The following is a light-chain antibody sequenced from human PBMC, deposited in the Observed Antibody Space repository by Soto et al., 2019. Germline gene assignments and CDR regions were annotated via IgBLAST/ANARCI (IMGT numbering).Light chain of an antibody. J-gene: IGKJ1*01. Sequence: DIPMTQSPSTLSASVGDRVTITCRASQSISSWLAWYQQKPGKAPKLLIYDASSLESGVPSRFSGSGSGTDFTLTISSLQPDDFAPYYCQQYNSYSRTFGHGTKVEIK. CDR2: DAS. V-gene: IGKV1-5*01. CDR3: QQYNSYSRT. CDR1: QSISSW.